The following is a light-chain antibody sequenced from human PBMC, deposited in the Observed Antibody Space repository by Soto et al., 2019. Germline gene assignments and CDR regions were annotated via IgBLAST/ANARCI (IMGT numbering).Light chain of an antibody. Sequence: EIVLTQSPGTLSLSPGERATLSCRARQSVSSIYLAWYQQKPGQAPRLLIYGASSRATGIPDRFSGSGSGTDFTLTISRLEPEDFAVYYCQQYGSSLFTFGPGTKVDIK. V-gene: IGKV3-20*01. CDR3: QQYGSSLFT. CDR1: QSVSSIY. CDR2: GAS. J-gene: IGKJ3*01.